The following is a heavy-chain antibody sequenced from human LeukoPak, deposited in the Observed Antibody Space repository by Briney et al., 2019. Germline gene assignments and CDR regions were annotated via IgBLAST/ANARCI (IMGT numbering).Heavy chain of an antibody. J-gene: IGHJ4*02. CDR1: GGSFSGYY. D-gene: IGHD3-10*01. V-gene: IGHV4-34*01. Sequence: SETLSLTCAVYGGSFSGYYWSWIRQPPGKGLEWIGEINHSGSTNYNPSLKSRVTISVDTSKNQFSLKLSSVTAADTAVYYFARVWFGEFPHYYFDYWGQGTLITVSS. CDR2: INHSGST. CDR3: ARVWFGEFPHYYFDY.